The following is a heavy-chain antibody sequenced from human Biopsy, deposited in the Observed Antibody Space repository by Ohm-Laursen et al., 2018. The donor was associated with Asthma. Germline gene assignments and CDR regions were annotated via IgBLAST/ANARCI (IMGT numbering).Heavy chain of an antibody. J-gene: IGHJ6*02. V-gene: IGHV1-69*13. CDR2: ITPVFGTT. CDR3: AMCQVGYSSGWSLLLKKIYYSGMDV. D-gene: IGHD6-19*01. CDR1: GGTFSNFA. Sequence: GASVKVSCKAPGGTFSNFAISWVRQAPGQGLEWLGGITPVFGTTNHAQKVQGRVTITADESTSTAYMEVTSLRSEDTAIYYSAMCQVGYSSGWSLLLKKIYYSGMDVWGQGTAVTVSS.